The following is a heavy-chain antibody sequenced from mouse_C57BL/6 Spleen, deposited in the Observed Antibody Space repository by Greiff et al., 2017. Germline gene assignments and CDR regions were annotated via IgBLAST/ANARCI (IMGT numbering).Heavy chain of an antibody. CDR1: GYTFTDYY. CDR3: ARRNWDGYAMDY. J-gene: IGHJ4*01. V-gene: IGHV1-26*01. CDR2: INPNNGGT. D-gene: IGHD4-1*02. Sequence: EVQLQQSGPELVKPGASVKISCKASGYTFTDYYMNWVKQSHGKSLEWIGDINPNNGGTSYNQKFKGKATLTVEKSSSTAYMELRSLTSEDSAVYYCARRNWDGYAMDYWGQGTSVTVSS.